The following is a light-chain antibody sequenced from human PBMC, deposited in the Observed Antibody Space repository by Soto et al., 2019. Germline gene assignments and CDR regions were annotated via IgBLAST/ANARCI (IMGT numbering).Light chain of an antibody. CDR3: SSYTTSSALV. CDR2: EVS. J-gene: IGLJ2*01. CDR1: SSDVGGYDY. Sequence: QSALTQPRSVSGSPGQSITISCTGTSSDVGGYDYVSWYQQHPGKVPKLIIYEVSKRPSGVSHRFSGSKSGNTASLTISGLQTEDEADYYCSSYTTSSALVFGGGTKLTVL. V-gene: IGLV2-14*01.